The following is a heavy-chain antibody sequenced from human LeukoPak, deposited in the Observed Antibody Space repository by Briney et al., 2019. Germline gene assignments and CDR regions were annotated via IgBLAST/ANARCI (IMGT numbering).Heavy chain of an antibody. Sequence: SETLSLTCTVSGGSISSYYWSWIRQPPGKGLEWIGYIYYSGSTNYNPSLKSRVTISVDTSKNQFSLKLSSVTAADTAVYYCARDPGVSGYSYGFFDYWSQGTLVTVSS. V-gene: IGHV4-59*01. CDR2: IYYSGST. CDR1: GGSISSYY. CDR3: ARDPGVSGYSYGFFDY. J-gene: IGHJ4*02. D-gene: IGHD5-18*01.